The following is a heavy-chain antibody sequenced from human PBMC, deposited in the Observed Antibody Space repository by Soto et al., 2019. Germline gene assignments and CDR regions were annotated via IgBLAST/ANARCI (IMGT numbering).Heavy chain of an antibody. D-gene: IGHD1-26*01. CDR3: TDSGSLDYFDY. J-gene: IGHJ4*02. V-gene: IGHV3-30-3*01. Sequence: QVQLVESGGGVVQPGRSLRLSCAASGFTFSSYAMHWVRQAPGKGLEWVAVISYDGSNKYYADSVKGRFTISRDNSKNTLYLQMNSLRAEDTAVYYCTDSGSLDYFDYWGQETLVTVSS. CDR1: GFTFSSYA. CDR2: ISYDGSNK.